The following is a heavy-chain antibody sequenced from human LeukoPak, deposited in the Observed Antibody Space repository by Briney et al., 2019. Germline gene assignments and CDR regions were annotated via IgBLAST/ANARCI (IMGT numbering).Heavy chain of an antibody. V-gene: IGHV3-9*01. CDR2: ISWNSGSI. J-gene: IGHJ4*02. CDR1: GFTFDDYA. Sequence: PGGSLRLSCAASGFTFDDYAMHWVRQAPGKGLEWVSGISWNSGSIGYADSVKGRFTISRDNAKNSLYLQMNSLRAEDTAVYYCAKDGVLITILRAPYYFDYWGQGTLVTVSS. CDR3: AKDGVLITILRAPYYFDY. D-gene: IGHD3-10*01.